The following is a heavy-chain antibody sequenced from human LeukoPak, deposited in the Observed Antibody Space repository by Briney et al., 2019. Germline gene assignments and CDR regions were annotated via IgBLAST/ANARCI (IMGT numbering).Heavy chain of an antibody. CDR1: GYTFTSYD. CDR3: ARAYCSGGSPLCYYYYYCGMDV. V-gene: IGHV1-8*01. Sequence: APVKVSCKASGYTFTSYDINWVRQATGQGLEWMGWMNPNSGNTGYAQKFQGRVTMTRNTSISTAYMELSSLRSEDTAVYYCARAYCSGGSPLCYYYYYCGMDVWGQGTTVTVSS. CDR2: MNPNSGNT. D-gene: IGHD2-15*01. J-gene: IGHJ6*02.